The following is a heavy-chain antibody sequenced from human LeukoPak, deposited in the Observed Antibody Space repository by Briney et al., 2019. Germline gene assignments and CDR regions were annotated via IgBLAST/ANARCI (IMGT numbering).Heavy chain of an antibody. CDR1: GFTFSDFV. J-gene: IGHJ4*02. CDR2: ISFNGDNT. V-gene: IGHV3-64*01. Sequence: QSVGSLRLSCAASGFTFSDFVMHWVRQAPGKGLEYVSGISFNGDNTYYANSVKGRFTISRDNSKNTLYLQMDSLRAEDMAVYYCARSTGYCSGGSCYSDYWGQGTLVTVSS. D-gene: IGHD2-15*01. CDR3: ARSTGYCSGGSCYSDY.